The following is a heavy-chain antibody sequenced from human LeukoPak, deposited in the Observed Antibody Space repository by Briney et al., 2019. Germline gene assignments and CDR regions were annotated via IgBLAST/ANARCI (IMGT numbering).Heavy chain of an antibody. Sequence: GGSLRLSCAASGFTFSSYGMHWVRQAPGKGLGWVGVISYDGSNKYYADSVKGRFTISRDNSKNTLYLQMNSLRAEDTAVYYCAKGFDYYDSSGTQPPFDYWGQGTLVTVSS. CDR1: GFTFSSYG. J-gene: IGHJ4*02. D-gene: IGHD3-22*01. CDR2: ISYDGSNK. CDR3: AKGFDYYDSSGTQPPFDY. V-gene: IGHV3-30*18.